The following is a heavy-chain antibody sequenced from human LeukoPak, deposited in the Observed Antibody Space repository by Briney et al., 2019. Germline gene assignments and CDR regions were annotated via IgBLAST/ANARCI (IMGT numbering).Heavy chain of an antibody. CDR2: ISISSFTI. D-gene: IGHD6-13*01. CDR1: GFTFSTYS. J-gene: IGHJ4*02. Sequence: GGSLRLSCAASGFTFSTYSMNWVRQAPGKGLEWVPYISISSFTIYYADSVKGRFTISRDNAKNSLYLQMNSLRAEDTAVYYCARAERATQQLVYFDYWGQGTLVTVSS. V-gene: IGHV3-48*01. CDR3: ARAERATQQLVYFDY.